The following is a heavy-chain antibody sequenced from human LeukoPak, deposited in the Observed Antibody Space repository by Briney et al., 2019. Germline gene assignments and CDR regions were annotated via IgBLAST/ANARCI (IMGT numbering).Heavy chain of an antibody. Sequence: RSSETLSLTCTVSGGSITNYYWSWIRRPPGKGLEWIGYIHNGGSTNHDPSLRSRVTMSVDTSKNQLSLQLFSVTAADTAVYYCAREIVGGFNPGAYWGQGTLVTVSS. J-gene: IGHJ4*02. D-gene: IGHD1-14*01. CDR3: AREIVGGFNPGAY. V-gene: IGHV4-4*08. CDR2: IHNGGST. CDR1: GGSITNYY.